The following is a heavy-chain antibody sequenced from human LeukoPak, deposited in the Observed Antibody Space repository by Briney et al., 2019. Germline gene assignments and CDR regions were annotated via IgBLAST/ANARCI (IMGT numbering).Heavy chain of an antibody. J-gene: IGHJ6*02. D-gene: IGHD6-13*01. CDR1: GFTFSSYA. Sequence: PGGSLRLSCAASGFTFSSYAMHWVRQAPGKGLEWVAVISYDGSNKYYADSVKGRFTISRDNSKNTLYLQMNSLRAEDTAVYYCAREAAADFYYYNGMDVWGQGTTVTVSS. CDR2: ISYDGSNK. V-gene: IGHV3-30-3*01. CDR3: AREAAADFYYYNGMDV.